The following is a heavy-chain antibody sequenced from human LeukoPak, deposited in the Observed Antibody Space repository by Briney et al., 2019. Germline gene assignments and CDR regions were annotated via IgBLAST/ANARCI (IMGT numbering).Heavy chain of an antibody. CDR2: IYHSGST. V-gene: IGHV4-38-2*02. Sequence: PSETLSLTCTVSGYSISSGYYWGWIRQPPEKGLEWIGSIYHSGSTYYNPSLKSRVTISVDTSKNQFSLKLSSVTAADTAVYYCAQSGSYSLFDYWGQGTLVTVSS. J-gene: IGHJ4*02. CDR1: GYSISSGYY. D-gene: IGHD1-26*01. CDR3: AQSGSYSLFDY.